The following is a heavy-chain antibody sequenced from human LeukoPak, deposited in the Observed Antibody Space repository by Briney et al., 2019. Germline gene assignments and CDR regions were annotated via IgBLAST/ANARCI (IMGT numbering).Heavy chain of an antibody. D-gene: IGHD5-24*01. CDR2: IRYDGSNK. Sequence: GGSLRLSCAASGFTFSSYWMSWVRQAPGKGLEWVAFIRYDGSNKYYADSVKGRFTISRDNSKNTLYLQMNSLRAEDTAVYYCAKSRDGYSGMDVWGKGTTVTISS. V-gene: IGHV3-30*02. CDR1: GFTFSSYW. CDR3: AKSRDGYSGMDV. J-gene: IGHJ6*04.